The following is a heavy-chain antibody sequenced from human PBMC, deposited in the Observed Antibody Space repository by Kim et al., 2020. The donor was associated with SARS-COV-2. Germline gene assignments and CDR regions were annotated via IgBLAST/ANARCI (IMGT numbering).Heavy chain of an antibody. J-gene: IGHJ5*02. CDR1: GFTVSSNY. CDR3: ARGGAPGFYRVPFTP. CDR2: ISSGGNT. Sequence: GGSLRLSCAVSGFTVSSNYVSWVRQGPGKGLEWVSTISSGGNTKYPDYVKGRLTNFCDNSKNTLLLQMNSRRVEDTAIYYCARGGAPGFYRVPFTPWGQGTQDIVSS. D-gene: IGHD3-16*02. V-gene: IGHV3-53*01.